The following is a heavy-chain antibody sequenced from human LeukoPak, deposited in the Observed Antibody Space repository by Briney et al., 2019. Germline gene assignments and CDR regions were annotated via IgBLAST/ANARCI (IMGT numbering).Heavy chain of an antibody. CDR2: ITGSGGST. D-gene: IGHD6-19*01. Sequence: GGSLRLSCAASGFRFSSFVLHWVRQAPGKGLEWVSGITGSGGSTYYADSVKGRINISRDNSKNTLYLQMNTLRAEDTAVYFCVKAAGSGWHTPFDNWGQGTLVTVS. V-gene: IGHV3-23*01. CDR1: GFRFSSFV. CDR3: VKAAGSGWHTPFDN. J-gene: IGHJ4*02.